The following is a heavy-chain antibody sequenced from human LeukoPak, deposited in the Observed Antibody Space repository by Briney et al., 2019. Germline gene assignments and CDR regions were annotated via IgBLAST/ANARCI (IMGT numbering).Heavy chain of an antibody. CDR2: IYYSETT. J-gene: IGHJ1*01. CDR3: ARHEDIAVTPFQH. V-gene: IGHV4-39*01. Sequence: SETLSLTCTVSGGPISSSSYYWGWIRQPPGKGLQWIGSIYYSETTYYNPSLKSRVTISVDTSKNQFSLKLSSVTAADTAVYYCARHEDIAVTPFQHWGQGTLVTVSS. D-gene: IGHD6-19*01. CDR1: GGPISSSSYY.